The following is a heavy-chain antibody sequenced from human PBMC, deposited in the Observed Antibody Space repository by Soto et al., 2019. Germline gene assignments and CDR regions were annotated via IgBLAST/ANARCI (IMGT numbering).Heavy chain of an antibody. J-gene: IGHJ5*02. Sequence: ASVKVSCKASGYTFTSYAMHWVRQAPGQRLEWMGWINAGNGNTKYSQKFQGRVTITRDTSASTAYMELSSLRSEDTAVYYCARDVGYCSSTSCYSKLWFDPWGQGTLVTXSS. CDR2: INAGNGNT. V-gene: IGHV1-3*01. D-gene: IGHD2-2*02. CDR1: GYTFTSYA. CDR3: ARDVGYCSSTSCYSKLWFDP.